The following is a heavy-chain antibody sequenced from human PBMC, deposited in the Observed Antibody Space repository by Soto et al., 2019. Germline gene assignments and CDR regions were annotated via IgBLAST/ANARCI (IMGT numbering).Heavy chain of an antibody. CDR2: ISAHNGNT. D-gene: IGHD1-1*01. CDR1: GYIFTTYG. CDR3: ARGRYGDY. V-gene: IGHV1-18*01. Sequence: QVHLVQSGAEVKKPGASVKVSCKGSGYIFTTYGITWVRQAPGQGLEWMGWISAHNGNTKYAQKLQGRGTVTRDTSTSTAYMELRNLGSDDTAVYYCARGRYGDYWGQGALVTVSS. J-gene: IGHJ4*02.